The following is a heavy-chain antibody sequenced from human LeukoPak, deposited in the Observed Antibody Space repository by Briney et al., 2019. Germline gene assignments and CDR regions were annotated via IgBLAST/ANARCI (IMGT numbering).Heavy chain of an antibody. D-gene: IGHD6-13*01. Sequence: LSLTCTVSGYSISSGYYWGWIRQPPGKGLEWVSYISSSGSTIYYADSVKGRFTISRGNAKNSLYLQMNSLRAEDTAVYYCAREGPYSSSWYGLWGQGTLVTVFS. J-gene: IGHJ5*02. CDR2: ISSSGSTI. V-gene: IGHV3-11*04. CDR1: GYSISSGYY. CDR3: AREGPYSSSWYGL.